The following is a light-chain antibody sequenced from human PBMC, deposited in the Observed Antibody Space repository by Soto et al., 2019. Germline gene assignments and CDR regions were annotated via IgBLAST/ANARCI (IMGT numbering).Light chain of an antibody. CDR3: GTWDSSLREVL. CDR1: NSNIGKNY. CDR2: DNN. J-gene: IGLJ2*01. V-gene: IGLV1-51*01. Sequence: SVLTQPPSVSAAPGQEVTISCSGSNSNIGKNYVSWYQQLPGTAPKLLIHDNNKRPSGIPDRFSGSKSGTSATLGITGLQTGDEADYYCGTWDSSLREVLFGGGTKVTVL.